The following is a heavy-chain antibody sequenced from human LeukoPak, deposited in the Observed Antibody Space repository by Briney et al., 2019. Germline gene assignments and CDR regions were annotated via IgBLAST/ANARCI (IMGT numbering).Heavy chain of an antibody. D-gene: IGHD3-9*01. CDR3: AKGSSEYYDILTGSYYYYYMDV. Sequence: GGSLRLSCAASGFTFSSYEMNWVRQAPGKGLEWVSYISSSGSTIYYADSVKGRFTISRDNAKNSLYLQMNSLRAEDTAVYYCAKGSSEYYDILTGSYYYYYMDVWGKGTTVTISS. J-gene: IGHJ6*03. CDR1: GFTFSSYE. CDR2: ISSSGSTI. V-gene: IGHV3-48*03.